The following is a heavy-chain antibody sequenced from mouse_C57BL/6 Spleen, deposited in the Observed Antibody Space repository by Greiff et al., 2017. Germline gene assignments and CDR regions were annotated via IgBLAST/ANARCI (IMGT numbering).Heavy chain of an antibody. CDR2: INPGSGGT. CDR1: GYAFTNYL. D-gene: IGHD2-3*01. V-gene: IGHV1-54*01. CDR3: ARSPSYDGYLYFDY. Sequence: QVQLQQSGAELVRPGTSVKVSCKASGYAFTNYLIEWVKQRPGQGLEWIGVINPGSGGTNYNEKFKGKATLPADKSSSTAYMQLSSLTSEYSAVYFCARSPSYDGYLYFDYWGQGTTLTVSS. J-gene: IGHJ2*01.